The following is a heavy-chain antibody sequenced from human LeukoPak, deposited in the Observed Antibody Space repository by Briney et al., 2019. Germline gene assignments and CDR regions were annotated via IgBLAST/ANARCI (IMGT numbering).Heavy chain of an antibody. V-gene: IGHV3-30*02. CDR1: GFTFSSYG. Sequence: PGGSLRLSCAASGFTFSSYGMHWVRQAPGKGLEWVAFIRYDGSNKYYADSVKGRFTISRDNSKNTLYLQMNSLRAEDTAVYYCAKDQYDFWSGYLVYWGQGTQVTVSP. CDR2: IRYDGSNK. CDR3: AKDQYDFWSGYLVY. J-gene: IGHJ4*02. D-gene: IGHD3-3*01.